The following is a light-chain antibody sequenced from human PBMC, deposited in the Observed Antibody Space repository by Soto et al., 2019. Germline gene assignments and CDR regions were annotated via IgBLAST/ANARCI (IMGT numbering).Light chain of an antibody. J-gene: IGKJ1*01. CDR3: QQNKDWPGT. Sequence: EIVMTQSPATLSVSPGERATLSCRASQSVSSYLAWYQQKPVQAPRLLIYDASTRATGIPARFSGSGSGTEFIRTISSLQSEDFGVYYGQQNKDWPGTFGQGTKVEIK. CDR1: QSVSSY. V-gene: IGKV3-15*01. CDR2: DAS.